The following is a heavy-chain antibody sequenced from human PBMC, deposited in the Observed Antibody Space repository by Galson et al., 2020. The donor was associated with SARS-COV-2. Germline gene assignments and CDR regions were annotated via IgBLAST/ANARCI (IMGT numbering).Heavy chain of an antibody. CDR1: GYTFTSYG. J-gene: IGHJ3*02. CDR3: ARDRGYCSGGSCYSGAFDI. D-gene: IGHD2-15*01. V-gene: IGHV1-18*04. Sequence: ASVKVSCKASGYTFTSYGISWVRQAPGQGLEWMGWISAYNGNTNYAQKLQGRVTMTTDTSTSTAYMELRSLRSDDTAVYYCARDRGYCSGGSCYSGAFDIWGQGTMVTVS. CDR2: ISAYNGNT.